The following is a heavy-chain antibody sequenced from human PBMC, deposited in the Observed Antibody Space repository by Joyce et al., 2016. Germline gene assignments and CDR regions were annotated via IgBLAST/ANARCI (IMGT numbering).Heavy chain of an antibody. V-gene: IGHV3-30*18. CDR1: GFTFSIYG. J-gene: IGHJ3*02. Sequence: QVQLVESGGGVVQPGMSLRLSCAASGFTFSIYGMHWVRQAPGKGLEWVGVIAYDGSNKHYRDSVEGRFTISRDNSKNTLYLQMNDLRAEDTAVYYCAKFFMSATPGPNDAFDIWGQGTMVTVSS. CDR3: AKFFMSATPGPNDAFDI. D-gene: IGHD3-10*02. CDR2: IAYDGSNK.